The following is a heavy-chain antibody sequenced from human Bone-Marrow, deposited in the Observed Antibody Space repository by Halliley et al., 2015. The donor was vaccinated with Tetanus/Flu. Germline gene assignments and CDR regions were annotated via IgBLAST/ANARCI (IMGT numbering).Heavy chain of an antibody. CDR3: AKDVLSSSWRYLDS. J-gene: IGHJ4*02. CDR1: GFTFDDYA. Sequence: SLRLSCAASGFTFDDYAMHWVRQAPGKGLEWVSGISWSSSSIAYADSVKGRFTISRDNAKNSLFLQMNSLRLEDTAFYYCAKDVLSSSWRYLDSWGQGTLVTVSS. V-gene: IGHV3-9*01. D-gene: IGHD6-13*01. CDR2: ISWSSSSI.